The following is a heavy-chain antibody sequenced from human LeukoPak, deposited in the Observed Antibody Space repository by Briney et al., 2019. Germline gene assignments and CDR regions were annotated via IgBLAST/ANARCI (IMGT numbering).Heavy chain of an antibody. J-gene: IGHJ4*02. CDR1: GFTFSSYA. D-gene: IGHD3-22*01. CDR3: ARGYYDLDY. CDR2: ISSNGGST. Sequence: GGSLRLSCAASGFTFSSYAMHWVRQAPGKGLEYVSAISSNGGSTYYANSVKGRFTISRDNSKNTLYLQMGSLRAEDMAVYYCARGYYDLDYWGQGTLVTVSS. V-gene: IGHV3-64*01.